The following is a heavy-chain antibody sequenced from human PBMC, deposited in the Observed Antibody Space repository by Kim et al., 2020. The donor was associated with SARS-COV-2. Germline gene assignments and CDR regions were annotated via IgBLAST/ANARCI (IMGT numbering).Heavy chain of an antibody. CDR2: IWYDGSNK. CDR1: GFTFSSYG. CDR3: ARDGDDYVWGSYRYIGGYFDY. V-gene: IGHV3-33*01. J-gene: IGHJ4*02. Sequence: GGSLRLSCAASGFTFSSYGMHWVRQAPGKGLEWVAVIWYDGSNKYYADSVKGRFTISRDNSKNTLYLQMNSLRAEDTAVYYCARDGDDYVWGSYRYIGGYFDYWGQGTLVTVSS. D-gene: IGHD3-16*02.